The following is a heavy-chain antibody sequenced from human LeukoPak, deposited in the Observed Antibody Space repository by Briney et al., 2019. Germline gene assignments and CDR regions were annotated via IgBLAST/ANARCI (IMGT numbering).Heavy chain of an antibody. CDR1: GFTFSSYA. D-gene: IGHD6-13*01. V-gene: IGHV3-30-3*01. CDR2: ISYDGSNK. J-gene: IGHJ4*02. Sequence: GGSLRLSCAASGFTFSSYAMHWVRQAPGKGLEWVAVISYDGSNKYYADSVKGRFTISRDNSKNTLYLQMNSLRAEDTAVYYCARAPPWYPGFNYWGQGTLVTVSS. CDR3: ARAPPWYPGFNY.